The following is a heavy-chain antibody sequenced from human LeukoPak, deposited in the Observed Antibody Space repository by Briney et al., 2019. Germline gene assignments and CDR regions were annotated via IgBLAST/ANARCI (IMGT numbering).Heavy chain of an antibody. D-gene: IGHD2-2*01. CDR2: FDPEDGET. CDR1: GYTLTELS. V-gene: IGHV1-24*01. CDR3: AIGYCSSTSCATFDP. J-gene: IGHJ5*02. Sequence: GASVKVSCKVSGYTLTELSMHWVRQAPGKGLQWMGSFDPEDGETIYAQKFQGRVTMTEDTSTNTAYMELSSLRFEDTAVYYCAIGYCSSTSCATFDPWGQGTLVTVSS.